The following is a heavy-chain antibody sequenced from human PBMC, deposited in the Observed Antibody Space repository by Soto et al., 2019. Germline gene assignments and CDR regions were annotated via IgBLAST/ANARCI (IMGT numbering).Heavy chain of an antibody. J-gene: IGHJ4*02. CDR3: ANSETGSFDY. V-gene: IGHV3-43*02. Sequence: GGSLRLSCAASGFTFDDYAMHWVRQAPGKGLEWVSLISGDGGSTYYADSVKGRFTISRDNSKNSLYLQMNSLRTEYTALYYCANSETGSFDYWGQGTLVTVSS. CDR1: GFTFDDYA. CDR2: ISGDGGST. D-gene: IGHD1-26*01.